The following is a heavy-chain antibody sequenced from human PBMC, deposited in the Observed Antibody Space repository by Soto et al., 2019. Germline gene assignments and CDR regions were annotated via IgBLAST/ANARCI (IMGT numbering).Heavy chain of an antibody. D-gene: IGHD3-10*01. CDR2: INHSGST. CDR3: ARAIWFGELSNYYGMDV. Sequence: SETLSLTYAVYGGSFNGYYWSWIRQPPGKGLEWIGEINHSGSTNYNPSLKSRVTISVDTSKNQFSLKLSSVTAADTAVYYCARAIWFGELSNYYGMDVWGQGTTVTVSS. J-gene: IGHJ6*02. CDR1: GGSFNGYY. V-gene: IGHV4-34*01.